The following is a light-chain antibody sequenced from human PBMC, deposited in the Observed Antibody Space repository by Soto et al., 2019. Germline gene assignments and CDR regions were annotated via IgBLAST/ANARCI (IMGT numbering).Light chain of an antibody. V-gene: IGLV2-14*01. CDR3: GSYTGNNAWL. CDR2: EVI. J-gene: IGLJ2*01. CDR1: MRDVGGYNL. Sequence: QSALTQPASVSGSPGQSITISCAGTMRDVGGYNLVSWYQQHPGRAPQLILYEVINRPSGISNRFSGSKSGTTASLTISGLQTDDEADYYCGSYTGNNAWLFGGGTKLTVL.